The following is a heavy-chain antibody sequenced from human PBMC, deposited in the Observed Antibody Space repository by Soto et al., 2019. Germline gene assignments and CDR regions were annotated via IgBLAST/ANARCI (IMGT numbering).Heavy chain of an antibody. V-gene: IGHV1-46*01. D-gene: IGHD3-22*01. J-gene: IGHJ4*02. Sequence: ASVKVSCKASGYTFTSYYMHWVRQAPGQGLEWMGIINPSGGSTSYAQKFQGRVTMTRDTSTSTVYMKLSSVTAADTAVYYCARGGVVTGSPDFDYWGQGTLVTVSS. CDR3: ARGGVVTGSPDFDY. CDR1: GYTFTSYY. CDR2: INPSGGST.